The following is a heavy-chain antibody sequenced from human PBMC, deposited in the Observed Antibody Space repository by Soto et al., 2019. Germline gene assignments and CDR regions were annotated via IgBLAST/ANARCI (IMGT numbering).Heavy chain of an antibody. CDR1: GGTFSSYA. CDR2: IIPIFGTA. V-gene: IGHV1-69*01. D-gene: IGHD2-15*01. CDR3: ARSGHIVVVVSERAEVWFDP. J-gene: IGHJ5*02. Sequence: QVQLVQSGAEVKKPGSSVKVSCKASGGTFSSYAISWVRQAPGQGLEWMGGIIPIFGTANYAQKFQGRVTITADEYPSTAYMELSRLRSEDTAVYYCARSGHIVVVVSERAEVWFDPWGQGTLVHVSS.